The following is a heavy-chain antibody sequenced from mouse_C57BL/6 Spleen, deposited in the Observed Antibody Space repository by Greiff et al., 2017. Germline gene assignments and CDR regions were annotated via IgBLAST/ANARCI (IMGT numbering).Heavy chain of an antibody. Sequence: EVMLVESGGGLVQPKGSLKLSCAASGFSFNTYAMNWVRQAPGQGLEWVARIRSKSNNYATYYADSVKDRFTISRDDSESMLYLQMNNLKTEDTAMYYSVRFYYDYDSWYFDVWGTGTTVTVSS. CDR2: IRSKSNNYAT. CDR3: VRFYYDYDSWYFDV. J-gene: IGHJ1*03. D-gene: IGHD2-4*01. V-gene: IGHV10-1*01. CDR1: GFSFNTYA.